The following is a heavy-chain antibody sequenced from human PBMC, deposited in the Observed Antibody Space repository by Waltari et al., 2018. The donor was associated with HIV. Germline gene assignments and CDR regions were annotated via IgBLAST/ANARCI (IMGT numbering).Heavy chain of an antibody. D-gene: IGHD1-1*01. CDR3: VRRDAYKLVY. Sequence: EVQLLESGGGLVQPGGSLRLSCAASGFTFDDYAMSWVRHTPDKGLQWVSTISATCGATYYADSVRGRFSVSRDNPKNTLYLQLDSLSVEDTALYYCVRRDAYKLVYWGQGTLVTVSS. CDR2: ISATCGAT. J-gene: IGHJ4*02. V-gene: IGHV3-23*01. CDR1: GFTFDDYA.